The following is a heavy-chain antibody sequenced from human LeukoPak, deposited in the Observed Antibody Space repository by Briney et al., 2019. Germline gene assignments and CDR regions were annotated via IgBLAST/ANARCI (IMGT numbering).Heavy chain of an antibody. D-gene: IGHD3-22*01. CDR3: ASTPYYYDSSGYYP. CDR1: GYTFTAYY. CDR2: INPNSGGT. V-gene: IGHV1-2*02. Sequence: ASVKVSCKASGYTFTAYYMHWVRQAPGQGLEWMGWINPNSGGTNYAQKFQGRVTITADKSTSTAYMELSSLRSEDTAVYYCASTPYYYDSSGYYPWGQGTLVTVSS. J-gene: IGHJ5*02.